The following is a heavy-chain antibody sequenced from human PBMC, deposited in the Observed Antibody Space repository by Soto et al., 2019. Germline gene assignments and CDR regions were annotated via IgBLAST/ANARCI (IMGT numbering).Heavy chain of an antibody. CDR2: VIPIFGTP. V-gene: IGHV1-69*01. CDR1: GGTFSTYA. D-gene: IGHD2-15*01. Sequence: QVQLVQSGAEVKKPGSSVKVYCKAPGGTFSTYAISWVRQAPGQGLEWMGGVIPIFGTPKYAQKFQGRVTITADESTSTGYMELRSLRSEDTAVYYCARSQGGSSSLDIYYYYYYGMDVCGQGTTVTVSS. CDR3: ARSQGGSSSLDIYYYYYYGMDV. J-gene: IGHJ6*02.